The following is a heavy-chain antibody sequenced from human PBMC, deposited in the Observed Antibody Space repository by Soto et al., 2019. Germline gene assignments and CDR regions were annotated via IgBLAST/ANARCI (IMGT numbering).Heavy chain of an antibody. CDR3: ARDPKYNWNSVDYYYGMDV. CDR2: ISAYNGNT. Sequence: ASVKVSCKASGYTFTSYGISWVRQAPGQGLEWMGWISAYNGNTNYAQKLQGRVTMTTDTSTSTAYMELRSLRSDDTAVYYCARDPKYNWNSVDYYYGMDVWGQGTTVTVSS. CDR1: GYTFTSYG. D-gene: IGHD1-7*01. V-gene: IGHV1-18*04. J-gene: IGHJ6*02.